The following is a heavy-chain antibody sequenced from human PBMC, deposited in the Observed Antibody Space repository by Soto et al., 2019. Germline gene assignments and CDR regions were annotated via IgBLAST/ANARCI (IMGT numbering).Heavy chain of an antibody. V-gene: IGHV4-34*01. D-gene: IGHD3-3*01. CDR3: ARVHPHLRFLEWLLPGGYMDV. CDR2: INHSGST. CDR1: GGSFSGYY. J-gene: IGHJ6*03. Sequence: QVQLQQWGAGLLKPSETLSLTCAVYGGSFSGYYWSWIRQPPGKGLEWIGEINHSGSTNYNPSLKSRVTISVDTSKNQFSLKLSSVTAADTAVYYCARVHPHLRFLEWLLPGGYMDVWGKGTTVTVSS.